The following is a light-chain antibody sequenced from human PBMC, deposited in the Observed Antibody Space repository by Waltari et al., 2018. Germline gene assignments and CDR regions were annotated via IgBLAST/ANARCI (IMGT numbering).Light chain of an antibody. Sequence: QSVLTQPPSVSGAPGQRVTVSCTGSTSNTAPGYDVQWYQQFPGGAPKLLIYANNNRPSGVPDRFSATKSGSSASLAITGLQAEDEADDYCQSYDKTLSAWVFGGGTRLTVL. V-gene: IGLV1-40*01. CDR2: ANN. CDR3: QSYDKTLSAWV. J-gene: IGLJ3*02. CDR1: TSNTAPGYD.